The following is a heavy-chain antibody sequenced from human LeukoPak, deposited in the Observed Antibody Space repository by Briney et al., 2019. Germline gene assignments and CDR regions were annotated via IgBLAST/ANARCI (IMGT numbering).Heavy chain of an antibody. CDR1: GGSFSGYY. D-gene: IGHD4-17*01. V-gene: IGHV4-34*01. J-gene: IGHJ4*02. CDR2: INHSGGT. CDR3: AGGTTVTTLYY. Sequence: SETLSLTCAVYGGSFSGYYWSWIRQPPGKGLEWIGEINHSGGTNYNPSLKSRVTISVDTSKNQFSLKLSSVTAADTAVYYCAGGTTVTTLYYWGQGTLVTVSS.